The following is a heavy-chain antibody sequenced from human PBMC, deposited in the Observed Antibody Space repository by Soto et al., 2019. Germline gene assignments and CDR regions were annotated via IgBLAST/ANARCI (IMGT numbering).Heavy chain of an antibody. V-gene: IGHV1-69*01. Sequence: QVQLVQSGAEVTKPWSSVKVSCKASGGTFSSYAISWVRQAPGQGLEWMGGIIPIFGTANYAQNFQGRVTITADESTTTAYMELSRLRSEDTAVYYFARCFRAADAASYYYVMDVCAQGNTVNVSS. CDR3: ARCFRAADAASYYYVMDV. D-gene: IGHD6-13*01. CDR1: GGTFSSYA. J-gene: IGHJ6*02. CDR2: IIPIFGTA.